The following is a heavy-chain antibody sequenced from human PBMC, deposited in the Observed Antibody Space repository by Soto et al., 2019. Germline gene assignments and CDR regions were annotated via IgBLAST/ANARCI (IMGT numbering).Heavy chain of an antibody. D-gene: IGHD2-15*01. Sequence: GESVKISCXGSGYSFTSYWISWVRQMPGKGLEWMGRIDPSDSYTNYSPSFQGHVTISADKSISTAYLQWSSLKASDTAMYYCARHTMSTVVAATSVDYWGQGTLVTVSS. V-gene: IGHV5-10-1*01. CDR3: ARHTMSTVVAATSVDY. J-gene: IGHJ4*02. CDR1: GYSFTSYW. CDR2: IDPSDSYT.